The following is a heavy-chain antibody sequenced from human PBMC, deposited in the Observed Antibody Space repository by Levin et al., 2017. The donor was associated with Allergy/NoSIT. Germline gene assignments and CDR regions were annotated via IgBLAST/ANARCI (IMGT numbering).Heavy chain of an antibody. J-gene: IGHJ3*02. Sequence: PGGSLRLSCVGSGFTFGSFAMHWVRQAPGKGLEWVAVISYEGKNEHYGDSVKGRFTISRDNSKNTLYLQMNSLRPEDTALYYCAKDRSGGYGDWDGFDIWGQGTMVSVSS. CDR1: GFTFGSFA. D-gene: IGHD1-26*01. CDR3: AKDRSGGYGDWDGFDI. CDR2: ISYEGKNE. V-gene: IGHV3-30*18.